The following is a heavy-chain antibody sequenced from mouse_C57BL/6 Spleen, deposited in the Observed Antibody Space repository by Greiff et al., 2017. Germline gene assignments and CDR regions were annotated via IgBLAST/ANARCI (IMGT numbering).Heavy chain of an antibody. Sequence: VQLQQSGPVLVKPGASVKMSCKASGYTFTDYYMNWVKQSHGKSLEWIGVINPYNGGTSYNQKFKGKATLTVDKSSSTAYMQLSSLTSEDSAVYYCARTVAPYYFDYWGQGTTLTVSS. CDR1: GYTFTDYY. CDR3: ARTVAPYYFDY. V-gene: IGHV1-19*01. D-gene: IGHD1-1*01. J-gene: IGHJ2*01. CDR2: INPYNGGT.